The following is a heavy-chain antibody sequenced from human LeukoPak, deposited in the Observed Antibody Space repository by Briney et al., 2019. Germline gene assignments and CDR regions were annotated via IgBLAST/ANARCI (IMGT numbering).Heavy chain of an antibody. D-gene: IGHD2-2*01. Sequence: ASVKVSCKASGYTFTGYYMHWERQAPGQGLEWMGWINPNSGGTNYAQKFQGRVTMTRDTSISTAYMELSRLRSDDTAVYYCAKAYPSGYQLLPYYFDYWGQGTLVTVSS. CDR2: INPNSGGT. CDR1: GYTFTGYY. CDR3: AKAYPSGYQLLPYYFDY. J-gene: IGHJ4*02. V-gene: IGHV1-2*02.